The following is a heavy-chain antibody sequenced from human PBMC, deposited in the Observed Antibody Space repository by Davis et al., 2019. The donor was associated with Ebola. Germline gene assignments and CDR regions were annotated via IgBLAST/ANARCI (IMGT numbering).Heavy chain of an antibody. V-gene: IGHV4-34*01. D-gene: IGHD4-11*01. CDR2: INHSGST. CDR3: AREVVRVTTEKHNWFDP. J-gene: IGHJ5*02. Sequence: PSETLSLTCAVYGGSFSGYYWSWIRQPPGKGLEWIGEINHSGSTNYNPSLKSRVTISVDTSKNQFSLKLSSVTAADTAVYYCAREVVRVTTEKHNWFDPWGQGTLVTVSS. CDR1: GGSFSGYY.